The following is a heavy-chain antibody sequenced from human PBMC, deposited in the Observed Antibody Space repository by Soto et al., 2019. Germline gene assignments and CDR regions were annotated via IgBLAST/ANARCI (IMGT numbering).Heavy chain of an antibody. V-gene: IGHV3-7*03. CDR2: IKHDGGER. CDR1: GFAFSTYW. CDR3: ARKYDFFDR. D-gene: IGHD3-3*01. Sequence: GGSLRLCCATSGFAFSTYWMIWIRQAPGKGLEWVASIKHDGGERHYVDSVKGRFTISRDSGKNSVYLQMSSLRVEDTAVYYCARKYDFFDRWGQGVQVTVSS. J-gene: IGHJ5*02.